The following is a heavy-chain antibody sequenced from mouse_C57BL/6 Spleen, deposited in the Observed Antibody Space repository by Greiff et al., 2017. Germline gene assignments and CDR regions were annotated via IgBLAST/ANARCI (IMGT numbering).Heavy chain of an antibody. V-gene: IGHV5-16*01. J-gene: IGHJ4*01. CDR3: AREGDYEGYYYAMDY. Sequence: DVMLVESEGGLVQPGSSMKLSCTASGFTFSDYYMAWVRQVPEKGLEWVANINYDGSSTYYLDSLKSRFIISRDNAKNILYLQMSSLKSEDTATYYCAREGDYEGYYYAMDYWGQGTSVTVSS. CDR1: GFTFSDYY. CDR2: INYDGSST. D-gene: IGHD2-4*01.